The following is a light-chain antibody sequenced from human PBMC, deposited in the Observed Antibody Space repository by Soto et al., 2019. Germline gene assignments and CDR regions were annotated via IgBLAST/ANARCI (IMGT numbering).Light chain of an antibody. Sequence: AIRMTQSPSSFSASTGDRVTITCRASQGISSYLAWYQQKPGKAPKLLIYAASTLQSGVSSRFSGSGSGTDFTLTISCLQSEDFATYYCQQYYSYLPLTFGGGTKVDIK. J-gene: IGKJ4*01. CDR3: QQYYSYLPLT. CDR2: AAS. V-gene: IGKV1-8*01. CDR1: QGISSY.